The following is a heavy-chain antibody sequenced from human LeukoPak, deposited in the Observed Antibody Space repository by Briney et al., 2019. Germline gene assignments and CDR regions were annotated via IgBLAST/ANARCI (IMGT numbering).Heavy chain of an antibody. V-gene: IGHV4-34*01. CDR1: GGSFSGYY. Sequence: SSETLSLTCAVYGGSFSGYYWSWIRQPPGKGLEWIGEINHSGSTNYNPSLKSRVTISVDTSKNQFSLKLSSVTAADTAVYYCARPYHYYGSGSYYYPGFGYWGQGTLVTVSS. CDR3: ARPYHYYGSGSYYYPGFGY. D-gene: IGHD3-10*01. CDR2: INHSGST. J-gene: IGHJ4*02.